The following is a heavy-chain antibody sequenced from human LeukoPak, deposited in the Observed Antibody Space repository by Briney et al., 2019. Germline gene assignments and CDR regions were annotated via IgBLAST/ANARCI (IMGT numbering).Heavy chain of an antibody. Sequence: GASVKVSCKSSGYTFSDYYMHWVRQAPGQGLEWMGWINPLSGGTNYAQKFQGRVTMTRDTSISTAYMELSRLISGDTAVYYCARVVGLQDIVVVPAAVLFVYWGQGTLVTVSS. CDR3: ARVVGLQDIVVVPAAVLFVY. CDR2: INPLSGGT. J-gene: IGHJ4*02. CDR1: GYTFSDYY. D-gene: IGHD2-2*01. V-gene: IGHV1-2*02.